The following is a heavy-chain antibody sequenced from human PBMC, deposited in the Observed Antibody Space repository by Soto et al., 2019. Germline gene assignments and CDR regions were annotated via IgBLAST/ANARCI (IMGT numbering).Heavy chain of an antibody. CDR1: GFTFSSYG. V-gene: IGHV3-30*03. Sequence: GGSLRLSCAASGFTFSSYGMHWVRQAPGKGLEWVAVISYDGSNKYYADSVKGRFTISRDNSKNTLYLQMNSLRAEDTAVYYCARESSSWYVLGWFDPWGQGTLVTVSS. CDR3: ARESSSWYVLGWFDP. J-gene: IGHJ5*02. D-gene: IGHD6-13*01. CDR2: ISYDGSNK.